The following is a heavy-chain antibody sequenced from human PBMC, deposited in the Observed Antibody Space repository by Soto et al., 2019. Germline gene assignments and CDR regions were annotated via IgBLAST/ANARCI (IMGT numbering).Heavy chain of an antibody. J-gene: IGHJ4*02. Sequence: QVQLVQSGAEVKKPGASVKVSCKASGYTFTSYAMHWVRKAPGQRLEWMGWINAGNGNTKYSQKFQGRVTITRDTSASTAYMELSSQRSEDTTIYYCAKGLGGWTDYWGQGTLVTVSS. CDR1: GYTFTSYA. D-gene: IGHD6-19*01. CDR2: INAGNGNT. V-gene: IGHV1-3*01. CDR3: AKGLGGWTDY.